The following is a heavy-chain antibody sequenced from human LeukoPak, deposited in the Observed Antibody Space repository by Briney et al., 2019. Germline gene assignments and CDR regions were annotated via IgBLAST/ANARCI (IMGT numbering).Heavy chain of an antibody. V-gene: IGHV3-21*04. CDR1: GFTFSSYS. J-gene: IGHJ4*02. D-gene: IGHD1-26*01. CDR3: AKDIFVREVGATGGADY. Sequence: PGGSLRLSCAASGFTFSSYSMNWVRQAPGKGLEWVSSISSSSSYIYYADSVKGRFTISRDNAKNSLYLQMNSLRAEDTALYYCAKDIFVREVGATGGADYWGQGTLVTVSS. CDR2: ISSSSSYI.